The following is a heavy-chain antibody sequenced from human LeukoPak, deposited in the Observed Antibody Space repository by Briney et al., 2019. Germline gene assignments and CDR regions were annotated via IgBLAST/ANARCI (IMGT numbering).Heavy chain of an antibody. J-gene: IGHJ4*02. V-gene: IGHV3-74*01. CDR3: ARDVGIGG. CDR1: GFTFSSYW. D-gene: IGHD2-15*01. Sequence: GGSLRLSCAASGFTFSSYWMHWVRQAPGKGLVWVSRITNDGSTTNYADSVKGRFTISRDNAKNTLYLQMNSLRAEDTAVYYCARDVGIGGWGQGTLVTVSS. CDR2: ITNDGSTT.